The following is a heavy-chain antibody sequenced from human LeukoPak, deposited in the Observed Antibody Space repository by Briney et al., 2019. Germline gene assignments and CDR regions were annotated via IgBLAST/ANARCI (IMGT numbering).Heavy chain of an antibody. D-gene: IGHD3-16*01. CDR3: ARDTNYANRGFGD. CDR1: GYTFTSSG. V-gene: IGHV1-18*01. J-gene: IGHJ4*02. Sequence: VASVKVSCKASGYTFTSSGISWVRQAPGHGLEWMGWISTYNGNTNYAQKLQGRVTMTTDTSTSTAYVELRSLISDDTAVYFCARDTNYANRGFGDWGQGTLVTVSS. CDR2: ISTYNGNT.